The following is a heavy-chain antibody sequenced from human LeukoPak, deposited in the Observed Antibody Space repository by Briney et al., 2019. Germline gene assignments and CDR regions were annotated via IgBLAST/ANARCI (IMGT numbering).Heavy chain of an antibody. V-gene: IGHV3-74*01. Sequence: GGSLRLSCAVSGFTFSSYWMHWVRQAPGKGLVWVSRINSDGSTTTYADSVKGRFTISRDNAKNTLYLQLNSLRAEDTAVYYCLLWSDYQGYWGQGTLVTVSS. CDR3: LLWSDYQGY. CDR2: INSDGSTT. D-gene: IGHD3-3*01. J-gene: IGHJ4*02. CDR1: GFTFSSYW.